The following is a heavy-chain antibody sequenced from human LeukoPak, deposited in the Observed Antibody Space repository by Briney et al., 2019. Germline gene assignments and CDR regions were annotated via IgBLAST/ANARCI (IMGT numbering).Heavy chain of an antibody. Sequence: GGSLRLSCAASGFTFSSYWMSWVRQAPGNGLEWVANIKQDGSEKYYVDSVKGRFTISRDNAKNSLYLQMNSLRAEDTAVYYCARDNIVVVPAAISHYYYGMDVWGQGTTVTVSS. CDR1: GFTFSSYW. CDR3: ARDNIVVVPAAISHYYYGMDV. CDR2: IKQDGSEK. D-gene: IGHD2-2*02. V-gene: IGHV3-7*01. J-gene: IGHJ6*02.